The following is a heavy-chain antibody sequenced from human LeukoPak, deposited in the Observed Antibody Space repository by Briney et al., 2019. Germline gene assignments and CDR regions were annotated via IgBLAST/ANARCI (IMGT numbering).Heavy chain of an antibody. CDR3: ARAPIAAAGRGKYYYYYYYMDV. D-gene: IGHD6-13*01. V-gene: IGHV3-7*04. CDR1: GFTFSSYW. J-gene: IGHJ6*03. Sequence: GGSLRLSCAASGFTFSSYWMSWVRQAPGKGLEWVASIKQDGSEKYYVDSVKGRFTISRDNAKNSLYLQMNSLRAEDTAVYYCARAPIAAAGRGKYYYYYYYMDVWGKGTTVTISS. CDR2: IKQDGSEK.